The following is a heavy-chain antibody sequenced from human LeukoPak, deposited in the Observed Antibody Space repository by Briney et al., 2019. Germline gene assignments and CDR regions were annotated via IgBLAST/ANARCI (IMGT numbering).Heavy chain of an antibody. Sequence: GSVKVSCKASGYTFTSYGISWVRQAPGQGLEWMGWISAYNGNTNYAQKLQGRVTMTTDTSTSTAYMVLRSLRSDDTAVYYCARYSYGYPYYYGMDVWSQGTTVTVSS. D-gene: IGHD5-18*01. V-gene: IGHV1-18*01. J-gene: IGHJ6*02. CDR1: GYTFTSYG. CDR2: ISAYNGNT. CDR3: ARYSYGYPYYYGMDV.